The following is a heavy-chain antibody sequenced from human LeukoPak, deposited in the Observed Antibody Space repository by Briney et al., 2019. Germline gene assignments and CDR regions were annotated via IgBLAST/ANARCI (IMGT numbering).Heavy chain of an antibody. J-gene: IGHJ4*02. Sequence: SVKVSCKASGGTFCSYAISWVRQAPGQGLEWMGRIIPIFGTANYAQKFQGRVTITTDESTSTAYMELSSLRSEDTAVYYCARGKTYDFWSGSFDYWGQGTLVTVSS. CDR3: ARGKTYDFWSGSFDY. V-gene: IGHV1-69*05. D-gene: IGHD3-3*01. CDR1: GGTFCSYA. CDR2: IIPIFGTA.